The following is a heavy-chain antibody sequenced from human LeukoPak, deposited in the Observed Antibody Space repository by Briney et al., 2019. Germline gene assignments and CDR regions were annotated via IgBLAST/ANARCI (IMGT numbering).Heavy chain of an antibody. CDR2: IWYDGSNK. J-gene: IGHJ4*02. Sequence: GRSLRLSCAASGFTFSSYGMHWVRQAPGKGLEGVAVIWYDGSNKYYADSVKGRFTISRDNSKNTLYLQMNSLRADDTAVYYCAKYWSRAFDSWGQGTLVSVSS. V-gene: IGHV3-33*06. D-gene: IGHD1-1*01. CDR3: AKYWSRAFDS. CDR1: GFTFSSYG.